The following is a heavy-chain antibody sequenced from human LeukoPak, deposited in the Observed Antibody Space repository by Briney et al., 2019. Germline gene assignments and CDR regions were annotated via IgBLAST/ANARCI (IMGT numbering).Heavy chain of an antibody. J-gene: IGHJ6*02. D-gene: IGHD3-22*01. CDR3: ARDPPGTMIVVAFNWLRRPYGMDV. CDR2: INSEGSST. Sequence: GGSLRLSCAASGFTFSSYWMHWVRQAPGKGLVWVSRINSEGSSTSYADSVKGRFTISRDNAKNTLYLQMNSLRAEDTAVYYCARDPPGTMIVVAFNWLRRPYGMDVWGQGTTVTVSS. CDR1: GFTFSSYW. V-gene: IGHV3-74*01.